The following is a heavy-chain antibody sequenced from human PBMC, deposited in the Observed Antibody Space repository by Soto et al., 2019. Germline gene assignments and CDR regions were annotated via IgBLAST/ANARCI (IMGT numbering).Heavy chain of an antibody. CDR2: ISGSGGST. CDR3: SIVVVVAAESAFDI. V-gene: IGHV3-23*01. Sequence: XGSLRLSCSASGVTFSSYAMSWVRQAPGKGLEWVSAISGSGGSTYYADSVKGRFTISRDNSKNTLYLQMNSLRAEDTAVYYCSIVVVVAAESAFDIWGQGTMVTVSS. J-gene: IGHJ3*02. D-gene: IGHD2-15*01. CDR1: GVTFSSYA.